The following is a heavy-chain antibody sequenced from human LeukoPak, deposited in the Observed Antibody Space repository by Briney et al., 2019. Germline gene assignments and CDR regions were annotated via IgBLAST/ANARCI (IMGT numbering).Heavy chain of an antibody. D-gene: IGHD6-13*01. CDR2: INSDGSTT. Sequence: GGSLRLSCAASGFSLSSYWMHWVRQAPGKGLVWVSRINSDGSTTNFADSVKGRFTISRDNAKNTLYLQMNSLRAEDTAVYYCARRQYRSSWYYFDYWGQGTLVTVSS. CDR1: GFSLSSYW. J-gene: IGHJ4*02. V-gene: IGHV3-74*01. CDR3: ARRQYRSSWYYFDY.